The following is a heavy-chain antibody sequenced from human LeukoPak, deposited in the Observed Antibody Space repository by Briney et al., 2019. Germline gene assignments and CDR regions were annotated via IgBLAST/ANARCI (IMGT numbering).Heavy chain of an antibody. CDR3: ASAPRRGSIGGLDY. V-gene: IGHV4-39*01. D-gene: IGHD3-10*01. Sequence: SETQSLTCTVSGDSISSSSYYWGWIRQPPGKGLEWIGSIYYSGSTYYSPSLKSRLTISVDTSKNQFSLRLTSVTAADTAVYYCASAPRRGSIGGLDYWGQGILVTVSS. J-gene: IGHJ4*02. CDR2: IYYSGST. CDR1: GDSISSSSYY.